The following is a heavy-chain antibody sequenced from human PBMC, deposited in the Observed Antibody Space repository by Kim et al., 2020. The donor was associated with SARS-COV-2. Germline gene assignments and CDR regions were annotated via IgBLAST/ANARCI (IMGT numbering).Heavy chain of an antibody. Sequence: KASQKFPGRVPITRDTSASTAYMELSSLRSEDTAVYYCARNGWELPVDYWGQGTLVTVSS. V-gene: IGHV1-3*01. D-gene: IGHD1-26*01. CDR3: ARNGWELPVDY. J-gene: IGHJ4*02.